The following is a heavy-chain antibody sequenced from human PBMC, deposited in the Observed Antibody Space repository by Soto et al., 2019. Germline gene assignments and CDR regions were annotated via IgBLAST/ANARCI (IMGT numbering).Heavy chain of an antibody. CDR2: IYNRGNT. CDR3: ARSYYDSSGYLEY. D-gene: IGHD3-22*01. J-gene: IGHJ4*02. CDR1: GGSISSSNW. V-gene: IGHV4-4*02. Sequence: QVQLQESGPGLVKPSWTLSLTCAVSGGSISSSNWWSWVRQPPGKGLEWIGEIYNRGNTNYNPSLKCRVPVSVDKSKNQFSLKLGSVTAAHTAGYYCARSYYDSSGYLEYWGQGTLVTVSS.